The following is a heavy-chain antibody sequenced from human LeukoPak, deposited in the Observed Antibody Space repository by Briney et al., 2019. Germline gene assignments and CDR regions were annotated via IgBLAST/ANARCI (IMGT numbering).Heavy chain of an antibody. J-gene: IGHJ6*03. CDR1: GYTFTGYY. D-gene: IGHD3-3*01. CDR2: INPNRGGT. CDR3: ARVGVPYYYYMDV. V-gene: IGHV1-2*02. Sequence: ASVTVSCKASGYTFTGYYMHWVRQAPGQGLEWMGWINPNRGGTNYAQKFQGRVTMTRDTSISTAYMELSRLRSDDTAVYYCARVGVPYYYYMDVWGKGTTVTISS.